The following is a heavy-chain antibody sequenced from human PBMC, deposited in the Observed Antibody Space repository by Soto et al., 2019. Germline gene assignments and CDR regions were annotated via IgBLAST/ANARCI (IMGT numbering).Heavy chain of an antibody. J-gene: IGHJ4*02. CDR1: GDSVSSGDYY. CDR3: AKYRRTDAEGYRLDF. Sequence: SETLSLTCSVSGDSVSSGDYYWSWIRQPPGKGLEWIGYVYYTGSTSTKYNPSLQSRVAVSVDSSKNQFSLKLTSMTAADTAIYYCAKYRRTDAEGYRLDFWGPGTLVTVSS. CDR2: VYYTGSTST. D-gene: IGHD5-12*01. V-gene: IGHV4-61*08.